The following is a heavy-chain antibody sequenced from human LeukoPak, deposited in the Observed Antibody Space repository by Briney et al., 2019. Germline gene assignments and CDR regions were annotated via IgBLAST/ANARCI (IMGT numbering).Heavy chain of an antibody. CDR3: ARGVARKNPFDY. CDR2: INHSGST. J-gene: IGHJ4*02. Sequence: SETLSLTCAVCGGSFSGYYWSWLRQPPGKGLEWIGEINHSGSTNYNPSLKSRLTISVNTYKNQFSLKLSSVPAADTAVYYCARGVARKNPFDYWGQGTLVTVSS. CDR1: GGSFSGYY. V-gene: IGHV4-34*01.